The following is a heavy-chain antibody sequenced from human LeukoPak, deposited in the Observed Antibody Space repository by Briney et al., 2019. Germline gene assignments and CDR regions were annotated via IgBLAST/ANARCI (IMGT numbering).Heavy chain of an antibody. CDR2: INHSGST. V-gene: IGHV4-34*01. Sequence: SETLSLTCAVYGGSFSGYYWSWTRQPPGKGLEWIGEINHSGSTNYNPSLKSRVTISVDTSKNQFSLKLSSVTAADTAVYYCARTHSGWSYLPYIDYWGQGTLVTVSS. CDR1: GGSFSGYY. CDR3: ARTHSGWSYLPYIDY. J-gene: IGHJ4*02. D-gene: IGHD6-19*01.